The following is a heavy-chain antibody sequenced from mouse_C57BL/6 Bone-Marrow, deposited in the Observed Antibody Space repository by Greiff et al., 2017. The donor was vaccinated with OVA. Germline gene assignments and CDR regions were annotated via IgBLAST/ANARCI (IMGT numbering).Heavy chain of an antibody. J-gene: IGHJ4*01. V-gene: IGHV8-8*01. Sequence: QVQLKESGPGILQPSQTLSLTCSFSGFSLSTFGMGVGWIRQPSGKGLEWLAHIWWDDDKYYNPALKSRLTISKDTSKNQVFLKIANVDTADTATYYCARIDLYYDYYYYAMDYWGQGTSVTVSS. CDR2: IWWDDDK. CDR1: GFSLSTFGMG. CDR3: ARIDLYYDYYYYAMDY. D-gene: IGHD2-4*01.